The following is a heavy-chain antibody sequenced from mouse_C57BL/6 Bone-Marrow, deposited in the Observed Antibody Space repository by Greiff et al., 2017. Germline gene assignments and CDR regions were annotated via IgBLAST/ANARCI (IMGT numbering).Heavy chain of an antibody. CDR1: GYTFTDYY. Sequence: EVQLQQSGPVLVKPGASVKMSCKASGYTFTDYYMNWVKQSHGKSLEWIGVINPYNGGTSYNQKFKGKATLTVDKSSSTAYMELNSLTSEDSAVYCCARATGPMDYWGQGPSVTVSS. CDR2: INPYNGGT. CDR3: ARATGPMDY. D-gene: IGHD4-1*01. V-gene: IGHV1-19*01. J-gene: IGHJ4*01.